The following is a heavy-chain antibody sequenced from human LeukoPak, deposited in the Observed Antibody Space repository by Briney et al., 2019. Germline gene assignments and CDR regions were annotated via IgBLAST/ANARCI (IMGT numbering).Heavy chain of an antibody. J-gene: IGHJ5*02. Sequence: RAGGSLRLSCAASGFTFSSYWMHWVRQAPGKGLVWVSCINSDGSSTSYADSVKGRFTISRDNAKNTLYLQMNSLRAEDTAVYHCARYPLARGYGTNWFDPWGQGTLVTVSS. CDR1: GFTFSSYW. V-gene: IGHV3-74*01. CDR3: ARYPLARGYGTNWFDP. CDR2: INSDGSST. D-gene: IGHD3-10*01.